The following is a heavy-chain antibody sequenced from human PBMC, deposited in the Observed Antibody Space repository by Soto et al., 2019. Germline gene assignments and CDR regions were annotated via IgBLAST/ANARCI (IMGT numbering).Heavy chain of an antibody. Sequence: ASVKVSCKASGYTFTSYGISWVRQAPGQGLEWMGWISAYNGNTNYAQKLQGRVTMTTDTSTSTAYMELRSLRSDDTAVYYCASLDRGFWRGHNWFDPWGQGTLVTVSS. J-gene: IGHJ5*02. CDR3: ASLDRGFWRGHNWFDP. D-gene: IGHD3-3*01. CDR1: GYTFTSYG. V-gene: IGHV1-18*01. CDR2: ISAYNGNT.